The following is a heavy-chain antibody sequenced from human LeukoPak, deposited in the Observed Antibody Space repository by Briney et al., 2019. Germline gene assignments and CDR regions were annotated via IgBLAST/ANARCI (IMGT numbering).Heavy chain of an antibody. CDR1: GYSISSGYY. CDR3: ASLSGWFSGSYLGYYFDY. V-gene: IGHV4-38-2*02. D-gene: IGHD1-26*01. CDR2: IYHSGST. J-gene: IGHJ4*02. Sequence: SETLSLTCTVSGYSISSGYYWGWIRQPPGKGLEWIGSIYHSGSTYYNPSLKSRVTISVDTSKNQFSLKLSSVTAADTAVYYCASLSGWFSGSYLGYYFDYWGQGTLVTVSS.